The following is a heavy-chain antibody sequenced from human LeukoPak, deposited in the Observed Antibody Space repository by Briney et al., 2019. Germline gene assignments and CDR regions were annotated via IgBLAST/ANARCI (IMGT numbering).Heavy chain of an antibody. CDR2: IIPIFNTA. CDR1: GDTFSTYA. D-gene: IGHD1-26*01. V-gene: IGHV1-69*06. J-gene: IGHJ6*03. CDR3: ARKSPSIVGATHYYHYMDV. Sequence: ASVKVSCKASGDTFSTYALNWVRQAPGQGLEWMGGIIPIFNTANYAQQFQGRVTITADKSTTTSYMELSSLISEDTAVYYCARKSPSIVGATHYYHYMDVWGKGTTVTVSS.